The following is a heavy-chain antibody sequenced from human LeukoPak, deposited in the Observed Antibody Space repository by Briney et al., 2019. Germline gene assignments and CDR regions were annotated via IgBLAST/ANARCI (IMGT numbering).Heavy chain of an antibody. J-gene: IGHJ4*02. CDR1: GFTFSSYS. CDR3: AKAGRGYSSSCIAY. D-gene: IGHD6-13*01. V-gene: IGHV3-21*04. Sequence: GGSLRLSCVASGFTFSSYSMNWVRQAPGKGLEWVSSISTYGSYVYYADSVKGRFTISRDNSKNTLYLQMNSLRAEDTAVYYCAKAGRGYSSSCIAYWGQGTLVTVSS. CDR2: ISTYGSYV.